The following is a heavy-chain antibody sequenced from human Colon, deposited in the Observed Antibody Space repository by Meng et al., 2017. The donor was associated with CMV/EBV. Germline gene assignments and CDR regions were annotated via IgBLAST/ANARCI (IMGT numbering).Heavy chain of an antibody. J-gene: IGHJ4*02. CDR3: TSYAPLRGFDQ. CDR2: LHIHNDNT. D-gene: IGHD2-15*01. CDR1: GNPVGTYD. Sequence: QVQLVQSGSELKKPGAPVKVSCKASGNPVGTYDINWARQATGHGLEWMGWLHIHNDNTGYAQKFQGRVSLTRDTSISTAYMELSSLRSDDTAVYYCTSYAPLRGFDQWGQGTLVTVSS. V-gene: IGHV1-8*01.